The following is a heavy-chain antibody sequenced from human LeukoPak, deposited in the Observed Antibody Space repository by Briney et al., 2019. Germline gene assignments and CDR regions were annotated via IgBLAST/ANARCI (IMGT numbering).Heavy chain of an antibody. CDR2: IYYSGST. J-gene: IGHJ4*02. D-gene: IGHD3-22*01. Sequence: SETLSLTCTVSGGSISSSSYYWGWIRQPPGKGLEWIGSIYYSGSTYYNPSLKSRVTMSVDTSKNQFSLKLSSVTAADTAVYYCARDSSGYRFFDYWGQGTLVTVSS. CDR1: GGSISSSSYY. CDR3: ARDSSGYRFFDY. V-gene: IGHV4-39*07.